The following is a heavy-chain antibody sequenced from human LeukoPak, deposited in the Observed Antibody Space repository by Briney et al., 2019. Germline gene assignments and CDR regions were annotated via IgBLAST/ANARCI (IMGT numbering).Heavy chain of an antibody. CDR3: AKGNYDSSGYPPFDY. Sequence: GGSLRLSCAASGFTFSSYGMHWVRQAPGKGLEWVAVISYDGSNKYYADSVKGRFTISRDNSKNTLYLQMNSLRAEDTAVYYCAKGNYDSSGYPPFDYWGQGTLVTVSS. J-gene: IGHJ4*02. V-gene: IGHV3-30*18. CDR1: GFTFSSYG. CDR2: ISYDGSNK. D-gene: IGHD3-22*01.